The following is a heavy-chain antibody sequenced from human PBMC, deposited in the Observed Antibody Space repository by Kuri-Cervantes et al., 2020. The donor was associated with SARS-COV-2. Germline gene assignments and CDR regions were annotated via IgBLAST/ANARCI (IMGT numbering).Heavy chain of an antibody. J-gene: IGHJ4*02. CDR1: GFTFSSYA. CDR2: ISGSGGST. CDR3: ARDRHGDYFFDY. V-gene: IGHV3-23*01. D-gene: IGHD4-17*01. Sequence: GGSLRLSCAASGFTFSSYAMSWVRQAPGKGLEWVSAISGSGGSTYYADSVKGRFTISRDIAKNSLYLQMNSLRAEDTAVYYCARDRHGDYFFDYWGQGTLVTVSS.